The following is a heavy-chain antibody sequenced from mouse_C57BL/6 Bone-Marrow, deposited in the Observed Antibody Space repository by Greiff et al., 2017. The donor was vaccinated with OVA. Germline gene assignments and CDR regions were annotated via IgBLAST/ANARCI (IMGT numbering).Heavy chain of an antibody. V-gene: IGHV1-47*01. D-gene: IGHD2-4*01. CDR1: GYTFTPYP. CDR3: ARPGDYDGDWFAY. CDR2: FHPYNDDT. J-gene: IGHJ3*01. Sequence: VQGVESGAELVKPGASVKMSCRASGYTFTPYPIEWMKQNHGKSLEWIGNFHPYNDDTKYNEKFKGKATLTVEKSSSTVYLELSRLTSDDSAVYYCARPGDYDGDWFAYWGQGTLVTVSA.